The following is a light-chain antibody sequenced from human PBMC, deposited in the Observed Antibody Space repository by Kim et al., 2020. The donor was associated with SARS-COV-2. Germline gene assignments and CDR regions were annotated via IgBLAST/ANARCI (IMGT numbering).Light chain of an antibody. CDR3: QAWDSNTVL. CDR1: KLGNKY. V-gene: IGLV3-1*01. J-gene: IGLJ2*01. Sequence: VSPRQTASLTCSGDKLGNKYACWYQQKPGQSPVLVIYQDYKRPSGIPERFSGSNSGNTVTLTISETQALDEGDYYCQAWDSNTVLFGGGTKLTVL. CDR2: QDY.